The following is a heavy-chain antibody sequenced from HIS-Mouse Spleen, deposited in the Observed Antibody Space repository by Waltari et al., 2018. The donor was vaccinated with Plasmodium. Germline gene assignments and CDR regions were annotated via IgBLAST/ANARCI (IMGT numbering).Heavy chain of an antibody. CDR3: ARDLFRIGVAGTEYYYGMDV. D-gene: IGHD6-19*01. CDR1: GYTFTSHY. J-gene: IGHJ6*02. V-gene: IGHV1-46*01. CDR2: INPSGGST. Sequence: QVQLVQSGAEVKTPGASVKVSCKACGYTFTSHYMHWVRTAPGQGLEWMGIINPSGGSTSYAQKFQGRVTMTRDTSTSTVYMELSSLRSEDTAVYYCARDLFRIGVAGTEYYYGMDVWGQGTTVTVSS.